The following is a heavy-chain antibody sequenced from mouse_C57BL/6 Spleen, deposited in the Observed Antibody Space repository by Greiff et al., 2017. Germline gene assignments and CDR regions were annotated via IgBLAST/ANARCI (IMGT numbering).Heavy chain of an antibody. Sequence: VMLVESGPGLVQPSQSLSITCTVSGFSLTSYGVHWVRQSPGKGLEWLGVIWRGGSTDYNAAFMSRLSITKDNSKSQVFSKMNSLQADDTAIYYCDKIYYDYPYAMDYWGQGTSVTVSS. CDR2: IWRGGST. CDR3: DKIYYDYPYAMDY. J-gene: IGHJ4*01. V-gene: IGHV2-5*01. D-gene: IGHD2-4*01. CDR1: GFSLTSYG.